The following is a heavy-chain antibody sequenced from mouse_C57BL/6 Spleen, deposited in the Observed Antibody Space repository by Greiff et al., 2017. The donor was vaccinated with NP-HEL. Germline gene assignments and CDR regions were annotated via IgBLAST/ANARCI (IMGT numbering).Heavy chain of an antibody. J-gene: IGHJ4*01. CDR3: APIYYGNWSAMDY. CDR1: GFTFSDYG. Sequence: DVQLVESGGGLVKPGGSLKLSCAASGFTFSDYGMHWVRQAPEKGLEWVAYISSGSSTIYYADTVKGRFTISRDNAKNTLFLQMTSLRSEDTAMYYCAPIYYGNWSAMDYWGQGTSVTVSS. V-gene: IGHV5-17*01. CDR2: ISSGSSTI. D-gene: IGHD2-1*01.